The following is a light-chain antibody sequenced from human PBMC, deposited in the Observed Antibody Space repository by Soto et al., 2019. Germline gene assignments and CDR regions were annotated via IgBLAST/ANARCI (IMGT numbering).Light chain of an antibody. J-gene: IGKJ4*01. CDR2: GAS. CDR3: QQYGSSPLT. V-gene: IGKV3-20*01. CDR1: QSVSSSY. Sequence: EIVLTQSPGTLSLSPGESATLSCRAGQSVSSSYLAWYQQKPAQAPRLLIFGASNRATGIPDRFSGGGSGTAVTLTISRLEPEDFAVYYCQQYGSSPLTFGGGTKVEIK.